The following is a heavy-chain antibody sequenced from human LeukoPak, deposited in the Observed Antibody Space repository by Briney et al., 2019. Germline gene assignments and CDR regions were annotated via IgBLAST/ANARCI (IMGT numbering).Heavy chain of an antibody. D-gene: IGHD3-3*01. Sequence: SETLSLTCAVYGGSFSGYYWSWIRQPPAKGLEWIGEIIHSGSTNYNPSLKSRVTISVDTSKNQFSLKLSSVTAADTAVYYCARGRTIFGVGVFDYWGQGTLVTVSS. CDR1: GGSFSGYY. V-gene: IGHV4-34*01. J-gene: IGHJ4*02. CDR2: IIHSGST. CDR3: ARGRTIFGVGVFDY.